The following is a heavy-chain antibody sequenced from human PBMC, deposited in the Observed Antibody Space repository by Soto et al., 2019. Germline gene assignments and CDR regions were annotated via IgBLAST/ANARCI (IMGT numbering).Heavy chain of an antibody. CDR3: ARGRSFSYDSTPPPMFDP. V-gene: IGHV3-13*01. D-gene: IGHD3-10*01. CDR2: IGTLSDT. J-gene: IGHJ5*02. Sequence: PGGSLRLSCAGSGFTFSTFDIHWVRQAPGKGLEWVSGIGTLSDTFYAASVQGRFTISRTNAKNSVYLQMNSLRAGDTAFYYCARGRSFSYDSTPPPMFDPWGQGTLVTVSS. CDR1: GFTFSTFD.